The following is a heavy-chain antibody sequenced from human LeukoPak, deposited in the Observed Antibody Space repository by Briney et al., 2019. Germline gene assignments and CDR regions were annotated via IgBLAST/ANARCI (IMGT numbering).Heavy chain of an antibody. V-gene: IGHV4-59*08. D-gene: IGHD2-2*01. CDR2: IYYSGSTSGST. Sequence: SETLSLTCTVSGDSISNYYWSWIRQPPGKGPEWIGYIYYSGSTSGSTNYNPSLKSRVTISVDTSKNQFSLKLSSVTAADTAVYYCARHGPAARVYYYGMDVWGQGTTVTVSS. CDR1: GDSISNYY. J-gene: IGHJ6*02. CDR3: ARHGPAARVYYYGMDV.